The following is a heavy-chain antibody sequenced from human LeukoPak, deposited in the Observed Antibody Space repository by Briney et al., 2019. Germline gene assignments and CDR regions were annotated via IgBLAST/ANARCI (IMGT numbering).Heavy chain of an antibody. V-gene: IGHV4-39*01. CDR3: ARHNSSGWLFDY. CDR2: IYYSGST. D-gene: IGHD6-19*01. Sequence: SETLSLTCTVSGGSISSSIYYWGWIRQPPGKGLEWIGSIYYSGSTYYNPSLKSRVTISVDTSKNQFSLKLSSVTAADTAVYYCARHNSSGWLFDYWGQGTLVTVSS. J-gene: IGHJ4*02. CDR1: GGSISSSIYY.